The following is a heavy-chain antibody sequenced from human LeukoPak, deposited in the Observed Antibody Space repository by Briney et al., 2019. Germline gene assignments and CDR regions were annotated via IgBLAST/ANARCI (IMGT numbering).Heavy chain of an antibody. CDR1: GFTFSSYS. V-gene: IGHV3-21*04. Sequence: GGSLRLSCAASGFTFSSYSMNWVRQAPGKGLEWVSSISSSSSYIYYADSVKGRFTISRDNAKNSLYLQMNSLRAEDTALYYCARATELNWSLDYWGQGTLVTVSS. CDR2: ISSSSSYI. D-gene: IGHD1-1*01. CDR3: ARATELNWSLDY. J-gene: IGHJ4*02.